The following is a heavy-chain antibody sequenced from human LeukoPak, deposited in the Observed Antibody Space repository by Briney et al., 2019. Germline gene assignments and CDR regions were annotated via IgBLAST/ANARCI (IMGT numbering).Heavy chain of an antibody. D-gene: IGHD6-19*01. J-gene: IGHJ4*02. Sequence: ASVKVSCKASGYTFTSYAMNWVRQAPGQGLEWMGWIDTNTGNPTYAQGFTGRFVFSLDTSVSTAYLQISSLKAEDTAVYYCARDVPKFGYSSGWYSWGQGTLVTVSS. CDR2: IDTNTGNP. CDR3: ARDVPKFGYSSGWYS. V-gene: IGHV7-4-1*02. CDR1: GYTFTSYA.